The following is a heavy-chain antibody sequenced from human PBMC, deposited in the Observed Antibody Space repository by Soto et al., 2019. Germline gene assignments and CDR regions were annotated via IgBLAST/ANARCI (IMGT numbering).Heavy chain of an antibody. J-gene: IGHJ6*02. CDR2: MNPNSGNT. CDR3: AKVRGVMPGITVKEDPYYYYGMDV. D-gene: IGHD3-16*01. Sequence: ASVKVSFKASGYTFTSYDINWLRQATGQGLEWMGWMNPNSGNTGYAQKFQGRVTMTRNTSISTAYMELSSLRSEDTAVYYCAKVRGVMPGITVKEDPYYYYGMDVWGQGTTVTVSS. V-gene: IGHV1-8*01. CDR1: GYTFTSYD.